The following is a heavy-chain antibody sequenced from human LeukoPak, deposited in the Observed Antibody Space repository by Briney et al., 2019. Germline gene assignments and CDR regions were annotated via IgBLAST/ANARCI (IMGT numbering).Heavy chain of an antibody. V-gene: IGHV1-2*02. CDR3: ARGGERYYHDSSGSLWDFDY. D-gene: IGHD3-22*01. J-gene: IGHJ4*02. CDR1: GYTFTGYY. Sequence: ASVKVSCKASGYTFTGYYMHWVRQAPGQGLEWMGWINPNSGGTNYAQKFQGRVTMTRDTSISTAYMELSRLRSDDTAVYYCARGGERYYHDSSGSLWDFDYWGQGTLVTVSS. CDR2: INPNSGGT.